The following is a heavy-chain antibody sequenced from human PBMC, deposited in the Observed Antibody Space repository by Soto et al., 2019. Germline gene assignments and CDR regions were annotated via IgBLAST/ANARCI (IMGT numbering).Heavy chain of an antibody. CDR2: IYYSGST. D-gene: IGHD6-6*01. J-gene: IGHJ1*01. CDR1: GGSVSSGSYY. CDR3: ARDDRGQLVPEYFQH. V-gene: IGHV4-61*01. Sequence: SETLSLTCTVSGGSVSSGSYYWSWIRQPPGKGLEWIGYIYYSGSTNYNPSLKSRVTISVDTSKNQFSLKVSSVTAADTAVYYCARDDRGQLVPEYFQHWGQGTLVTVSS.